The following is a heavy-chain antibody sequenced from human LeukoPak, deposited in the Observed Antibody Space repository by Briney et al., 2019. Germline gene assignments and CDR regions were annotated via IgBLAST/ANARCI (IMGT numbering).Heavy chain of an antibody. CDR1: GFTFSSYA. D-gene: IGHD3-10*01. V-gene: IGHV3-23*01. J-gene: IGHJ4*02. CDR3: AKDFWFGELLYSYYLDY. CDR2: ISGSGGST. Sequence: GGSLRLSCAASGFTFSSYAMSWVRQAPGKGLEWVSAISGSGGSTYYADSVKGRFTISRDNSKNTLYLQMNSLRAEDTAVYYCAKDFWFGELLYSYYLDYWAQGTLVTVSS.